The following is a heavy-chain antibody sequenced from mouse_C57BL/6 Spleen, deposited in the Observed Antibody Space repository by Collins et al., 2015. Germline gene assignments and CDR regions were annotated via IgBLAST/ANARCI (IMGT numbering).Heavy chain of an antibody. CDR2: IWRGGST. CDR1: GFSLTSYG. Sequence: QVQLKQSGPGLVQPSQSLSITCTVSGFSLTSYGVHWVRQSPGKGLEWLGVIWRGGSTDYNAAFMPRLSITKDNSKSQVFFKMNSLQADDTAIYYCAKKSGSYWYFDVWGTGTTVTVSS. D-gene: IGHD1-1*01. V-gene: IGHV2-5*01. J-gene: IGHJ1*03. CDR3: AKKSGSYWYFDV.